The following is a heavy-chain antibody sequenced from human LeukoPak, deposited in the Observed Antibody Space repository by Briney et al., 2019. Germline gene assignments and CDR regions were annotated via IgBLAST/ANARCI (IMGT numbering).Heavy chain of an antibody. J-gene: IGHJ6*02. V-gene: IGHV5-51*01. D-gene: IGHD2-21*01. CDR2: IYPGDSDT. CDR3: ARRTDSNYYSYDMDV. CDR1: GYSFTSYW. Sequence: GESLKISCKGFGYSFTSYWIAWARQMPGRGLERMGIIYPGDSDTRYSPSLQGQVTISADKSIGTAYLQWSSLKASDTAMCYCARRTDSNYYSYDMDVWGQGTTVTVSS.